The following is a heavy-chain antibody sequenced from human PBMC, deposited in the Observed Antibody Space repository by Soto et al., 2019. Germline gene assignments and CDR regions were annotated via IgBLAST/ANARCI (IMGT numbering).Heavy chain of an antibody. D-gene: IGHD6-19*01. V-gene: IGHV3-48*02. J-gene: IGHJ4*02. Sequence: PWGSLRLSCVASGFSLANYPMNWVRQTPGNGLEWISYSSPRGDTIYYADSVEGRFTISRDNARNSLSLHMSSLRDEDSALYYCAKGPHTNVGWPYYFESWGQGVPVTVSS. CDR3: AKGPHTNVGWPYYFES. CDR2: SSPRGDTI. CDR1: GFSLANYP.